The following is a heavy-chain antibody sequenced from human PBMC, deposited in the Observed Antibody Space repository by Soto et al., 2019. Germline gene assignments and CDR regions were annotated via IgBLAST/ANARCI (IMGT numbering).Heavy chain of an antibody. Sequence: EVQLLESGGGLVQPGGSLRLSWAASGFTFSNYAMSWVRQAPGKGLEWVSAISGSGSSTYYADSVKGRFSISRDHSKNTLYLQMSSLRAEDTAVYYCARRSPSWAFDIWGQGTMVTVSS. CDR2: ISGSGSST. D-gene: IGHD2-15*01. J-gene: IGHJ3*02. CDR3: ARRSPSWAFDI. V-gene: IGHV3-23*01. CDR1: GFTFSNYA.